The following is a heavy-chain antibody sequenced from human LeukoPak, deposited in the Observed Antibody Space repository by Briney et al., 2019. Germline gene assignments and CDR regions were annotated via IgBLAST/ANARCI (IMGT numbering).Heavy chain of an antibody. D-gene: IGHD3-22*01. CDR2: IYYSGST. CDR1: GGSISSSSYY. V-gene: IGHV4-39*01. J-gene: IGHJ4*02. CDR3: ARCLYYYDSSGYFFDY. Sequence: SETLSLTCTVSGGSISSSSYYWGWIRQPPGKGLEWIGSIYYSGSTYYNPSLKSRVTISVDTSKNQFSLKLSSVTAADTAVYYCARCLYYYDSSGYFFDYWGQGTLVTVSS.